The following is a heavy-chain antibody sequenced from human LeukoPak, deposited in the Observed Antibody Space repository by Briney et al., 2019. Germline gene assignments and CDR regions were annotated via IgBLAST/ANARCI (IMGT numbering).Heavy chain of an antibody. CDR2: ISYDGSNK. Sequence: PGRSLRLSCAASGFTFSSYAMHWVRQAPGKGLEWVAVISYDGSNKYYADSVKGRFTISRDNSKNTLYLQMNSPRAEDTAVYYCAREYFGDAFDIWGQGTMVTVSS. CDR1: GFTFSSYA. CDR3: AREYFGDAFDI. J-gene: IGHJ3*02. V-gene: IGHV3-30-3*01. D-gene: IGHD3-9*01.